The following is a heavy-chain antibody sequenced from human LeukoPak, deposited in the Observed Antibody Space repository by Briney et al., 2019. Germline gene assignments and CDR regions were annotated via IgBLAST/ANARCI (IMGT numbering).Heavy chain of an antibody. CDR2: IYSGGST. CDR3: ARALVAAAGGLDY. V-gene: IGHV3-53*01. CDR1: GFTVSNNY. J-gene: IGHJ4*02. D-gene: IGHD6-13*01. Sequence: GGSLRLSCAASGFTVSNNYVSWVRQAPGMGLEWVSVIYSGGSTYYADSVKGRFTISRDNSKNTLYLQMNSLRAEDTAVYYCARALVAAAGGLDYWGQGTLVTVSS.